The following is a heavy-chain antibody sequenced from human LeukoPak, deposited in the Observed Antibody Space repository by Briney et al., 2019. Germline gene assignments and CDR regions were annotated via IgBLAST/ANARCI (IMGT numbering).Heavy chain of an antibody. D-gene: IGHD6-13*01. CDR2: INPSGDRT. Sequence: ASVKVSCKASGYTFNSFYMHWVRQAPGQGPEWMGIINPSGDRTTYAQKFQGRANMTTDTSTSTFYMELSSLRFEDTAVYYCARPARTSWFYYYGMDVWGQGTTVTVSS. V-gene: IGHV1-46*02. CDR3: ARPARTSWFYYYGMDV. J-gene: IGHJ6*02. CDR1: GYTFNSFY.